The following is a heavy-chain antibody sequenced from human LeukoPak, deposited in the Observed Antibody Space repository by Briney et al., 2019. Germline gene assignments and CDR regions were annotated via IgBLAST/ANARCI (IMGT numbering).Heavy chain of an antibody. CDR1: GGSFSGYY. CDR3: ARDVPAGGYFDY. Sequence: SETLSLTCAVYGGSFSGYYWSWIRQPPGKGLEWIGEINHSGSTNYNPSLKSRVTISVDTSKNQFSLKLSSVTAADTAVYYCARDVPAGGYFDYWGQGTLVTVSS. V-gene: IGHV4-34*01. D-gene: IGHD2-2*01. J-gene: IGHJ4*02. CDR2: INHSGST.